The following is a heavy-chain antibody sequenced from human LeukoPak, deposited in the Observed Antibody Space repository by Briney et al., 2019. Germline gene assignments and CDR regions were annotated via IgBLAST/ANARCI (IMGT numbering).Heavy chain of an antibody. D-gene: IGHD1-26*01. CDR2: ISWNSGSI. CDR3: AKEPRGAIYYYGMDV. J-gene: IGHJ6*02. Sequence: GGSLRLSCAASGFTLDDYAMHWVRHAPGKGLEWVSGISWNSGSIGYADSVKGRFTISRDNAKNSLYLQMNSLRAEDTALYYCAKEPRGAIYYYGMDVWGQGTTVTVSS. CDR1: GFTLDDYA. V-gene: IGHV3-9*01.